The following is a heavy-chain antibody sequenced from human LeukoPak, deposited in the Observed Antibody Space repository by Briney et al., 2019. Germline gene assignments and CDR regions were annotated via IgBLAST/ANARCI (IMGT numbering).Heavy chain of an antibody. D-gene: IGHD5-24*01. V-gene: IGHV3-30-3*01. CDR2: ISYDGTSK. CDR3: ARAGDGYNSHFDS. J-gene: IGHJ4*02. CDR1: GFTFSSYV. Sequence: GGSLRLSCAASGFTFSSYVMHWVRQAPAKGLEWVAVISYDGTSKYYADSVKGRFTIPRDNSKNTLYLQMNSLRPEDTAVYYCARAGDGYNSHFDSWGQGTLVTVSS.